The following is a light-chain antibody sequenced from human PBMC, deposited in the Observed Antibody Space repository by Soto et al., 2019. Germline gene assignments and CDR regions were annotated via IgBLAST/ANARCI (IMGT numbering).Light chain of an antibody. CDR3: QSYDRSVVV. CDR1: GGSIASNS. CDR2: EDN. V-gene: IGLV6-57*04. Sequence: NFMLTQPHSVSESPGRTVSISCTRYGGSIASNSVQWYQQRPGSAPTTVIHEDNQRPSGVPDRFSGSIDRSSNTASLTISGLKTEDEADYYCQSYDRSVVVFGGGTKLTVL. J-gene: IGLJ3*02.